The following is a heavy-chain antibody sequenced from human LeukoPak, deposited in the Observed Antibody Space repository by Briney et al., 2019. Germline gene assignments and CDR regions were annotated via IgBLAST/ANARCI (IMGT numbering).Heavy chain of an antibody. J-gene: IGHJ5*02. V-gene: IGHV4-59*01. CDR3: ARVPRLLWPEGWFDP. CDR2: IYYSGST. D-gene: IGHD3-10*01. CDR1: GGSISSYY. Sequence: SETLSLTCTVSGGSISSYYWSWIRQPPGKGLEWIGNIYYSGSTNYNPSLKSRVTISVDTSKNQFSLKLSSVTAADTAVYYCARVPRLLWPEGWFDPWGQGTLVTVSS.